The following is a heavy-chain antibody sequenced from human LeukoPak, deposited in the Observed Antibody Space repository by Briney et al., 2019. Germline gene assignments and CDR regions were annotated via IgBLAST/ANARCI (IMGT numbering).Heavy chain of an antibody. V-gene: IGHV3-30*03. CDR1: GFTFSTYG. D-gene: IGHD5-12*01. J-gene: IGHJ4*02. CDR2: ISYDGSHK. CDR3: AREWNY. Sequence: GGSLRLSCAVSGFTFSTYGMHWVRQAPGKGLEWVAVISYDGSHKYHADSVKGRFTISRDNSKNTLYLQMNSLRAEDTAVYYCAREWNYWGQGTLVTVSS.